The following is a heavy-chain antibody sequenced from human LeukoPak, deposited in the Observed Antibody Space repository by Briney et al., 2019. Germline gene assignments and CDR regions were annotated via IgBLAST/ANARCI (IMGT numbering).Heavy chain of an antibody. CDR2: IYHSGST. CDR3: ARSPYCSGGRCYSGGSWFDP. D-gene: IGHD2-15*01. V-gene: IGHV4-38-2*01. J-gene: IGHJ5*02. Sequence: SETLPLICAVSCYSISSGYYWGWIRQPPGRGLEWIGSIYHSGSTYYNPSLKNRVTISVDTSKNQFSLKLSSVTAADTALYYCARSPYCSGGRCYSGGSWFDPWGQGTLVTVSS. CDR1: CYSISSGYY.